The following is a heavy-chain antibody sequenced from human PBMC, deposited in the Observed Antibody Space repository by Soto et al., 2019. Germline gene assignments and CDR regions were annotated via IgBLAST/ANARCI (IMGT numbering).Heavy chain of an antibody. CDR1: GVTFSSYS. D-gene: IGHD4-17*01. CDR2: ISSSSSYI. J-gene: IGHJ4*02. V-gene: IGHV3-21*01. CDR3: ARVGDGAPFDY. Sequence: EVQLVESGGGLVKPGGSLRLSCAASGVTFSSYSMNWVRQAPGKGLEWVSSISSSSSYIYYADSVKGRFTISRDNAKNPRYLHMSSLRAEDTAVCYCARVGDGAPFDYWGQGTLVSVSS.